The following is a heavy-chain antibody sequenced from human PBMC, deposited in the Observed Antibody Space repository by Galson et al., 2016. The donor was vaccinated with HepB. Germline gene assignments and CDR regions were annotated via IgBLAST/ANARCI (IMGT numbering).Heavy chain of an antibody. CDR2: ISSGGGTI. J-gene: IGHJ6*02. Sequence: SLRLSCAASGSTFSSYEMNWVRQAPGKGLEWLSYISSGGGTIYYAGSVKGRFTISRDNAKNSLYLQMSSLRADDTAVYYCASAPGAFYYYYAMDVWGQWTTVTVSS. CDR3: ASAPGAFYYYYAMDV. CDR1: GSTFSSYE. V-gene: IGHV3-48*03.